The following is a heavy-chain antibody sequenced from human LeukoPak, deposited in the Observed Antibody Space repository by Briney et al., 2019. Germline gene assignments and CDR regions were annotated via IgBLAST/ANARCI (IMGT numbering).Heavy chain of an antibody. J-gene: IGHJ5*02. Sequence: GASVKVSCKASGYTFTGYYIHWVRQAPGQGLEWVGWINPNSGGTTYAQQFQGRVTMTRDTSISTAYMELSRLRSDDTAVYYCARGTMVRGAFAPNWFDPWGQGTLVTVSS. CDR1: GYTFTGYY. CDR3: ARGTMVRGAFAPNWFDP. CDR2: INPNSGGT. V-gene: IGHV1-2*02. D-gene: IGHD3-10*01.